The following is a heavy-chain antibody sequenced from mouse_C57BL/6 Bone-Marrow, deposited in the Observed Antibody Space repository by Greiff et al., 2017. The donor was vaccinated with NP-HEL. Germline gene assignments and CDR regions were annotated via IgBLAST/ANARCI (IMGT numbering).Heavy chain of an antibody. D-gene: IGHD2-14*01. CDR1: GFNIKDDY. Sequence: EVQVVESGAELVRPGASVKLSCTASGFNIKDDYMHWVKQRPEQGLEWIGWIDPENGDTEYASKFQGKATITADTSSNTAYLQLSSLTSEDTAVYYCTTEGTEGFADWGQGTLVTVSA. J-gene: IGHJ3*01. CDR3: TTEGTEGFAD. V-gene: IGHV14-4*01. CDR2: IDPENGDT.